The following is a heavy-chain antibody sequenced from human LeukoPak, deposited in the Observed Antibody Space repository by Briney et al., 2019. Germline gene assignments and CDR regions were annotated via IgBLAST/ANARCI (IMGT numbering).Heavy chain of an antibody. Sequence: PSETLSLTCTVSGGSISSYYWSWIRQPPGKGLEWIGYIFHSGSTSYNPSLKSRVTISVDTSKNQFSLRLSSVTAADTAVYYCARHDLDWGSFGHWGQGTLVTVSS. CDR2: IFHSGST. CDR3: ARHDLDWGSFGH. D-gene: IGHD3-16*01. J-gene: IGHJ4*02. CDR1: GGSISSYY. V-gene: IGHV4-59*08.